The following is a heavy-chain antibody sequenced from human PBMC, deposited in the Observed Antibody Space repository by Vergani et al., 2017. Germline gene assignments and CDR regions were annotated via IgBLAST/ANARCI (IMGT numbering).Heavy chain of an antibody. J-gene: IGHJ4*02. D-gene: IGHD3-10*01. CDR1: GSTFTNHH. CDR3: VRAYYISGCYYSGEWDY. V-gene: IGHV1-46*03. Sequence: VQLVQSGTEVTKPGASVKIACKTSGSTFTNHHLHWARKAPGQGLEWMGINTPGGSTDYGPKFEGKATMTRDTSTRTVYMDLTGLRSDDTAMCYCVRAYYISGCYYSGEWDYWGKGTLVVVSS. CDR2: NTPGGST.